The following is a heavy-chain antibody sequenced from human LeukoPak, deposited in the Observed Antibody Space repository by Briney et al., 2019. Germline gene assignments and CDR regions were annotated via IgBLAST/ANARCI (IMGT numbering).Heavy chain of an antibody. Sequence: GGSLRLSCAASGFTFSSYWMSWVRQAPGKGLEWVANIKQDGSEKYYVDSVKGRFTISRDNAKNTLYLQMNSLRAEDTAVYYCAKDYYDSEGVISYWGQGILVTVSS. V-gene: IGHV3-7*03. CDR1: GFTFSSYW. D-gene: IGHD3-22*01. J-gene: IGHJ4*02. CDR2: IKQDGSEK. CDR3: AKDYYDSEGVISY.